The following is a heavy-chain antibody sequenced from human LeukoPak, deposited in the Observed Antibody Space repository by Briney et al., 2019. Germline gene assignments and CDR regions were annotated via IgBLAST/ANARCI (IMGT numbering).Heavy chain of an antibody. J-gene: IGHJ4*02. CDR3: ARDIYYGSGSYYNGVDY. CDR2: ISYDGSNK. D-gene: IGHD3-10*01. Sequence: GGSLRLSCAASGFTFSSYAMHWVRQAPGKGLEWVAVISYDGSNKYYADSVKGRFTISRDNSKNTLYLQMNSLRAEDTAVYYCARDIYYGSGSYYNGVDYWGQGTLVTVSS. CDR1: GFTFSSYA. V-gene: IGHV3-30*04.